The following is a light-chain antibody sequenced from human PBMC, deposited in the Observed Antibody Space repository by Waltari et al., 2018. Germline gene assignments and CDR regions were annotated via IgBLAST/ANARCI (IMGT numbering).Light chain of an antibody. V-gene: IGKV3-11*01. CDR3: QQRTNRPRMYT. J-gene: IGKJ2*01. CDR1: QSLSSS. Sequence: EIVLTQTPGTLSLSPGERATLSCRASQSLSSSLAWYQQRPGQAPRLLIYDVYNRACGIPATFSCSGSVTDFPLTISSLEPEDFAFYYCQQRTNRPRMYTFGQGPKL. CDR2: DVY.